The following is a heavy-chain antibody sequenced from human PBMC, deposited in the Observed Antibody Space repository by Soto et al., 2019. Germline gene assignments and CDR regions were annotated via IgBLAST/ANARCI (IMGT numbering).Heavy chain of an antibody. CDR2: IYYIGST. CDR3: ARVGGYCSGGTCYSGRFDT. D-gene: IGHD2-15*01. J-gene: IGHJ5*02. V-gene: IGHV4-59*01. CDR1: GASIRTFY. Sequence: KPSETLSLTCTVSGASIRTFYWGWIRQPPGKGLEWIGYIYYIGSTNYNASLKSRVTTSVDTSTNQFSLKLTSVTTADTAVYYCARVGGYCSGGTCYSGRFDTWGQGTLVTVSS.